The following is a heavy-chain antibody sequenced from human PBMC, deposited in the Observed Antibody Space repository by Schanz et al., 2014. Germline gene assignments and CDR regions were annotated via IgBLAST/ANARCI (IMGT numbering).Heavy chain of an antibody. D-gene: IGHD6-13*01. Sequence: EVQLVESGGGLVKPGGSLRLSCAASGFTFNNFNMNWVRQAPGKGLEWVSGIGGSGDSTHYADSVKGRFIISRDNSKNTLYLQVNSLRAEDTAIYYCAKDLAAVGVFDYWGQGSLVTVSP. J-gene: IGHJ4*02. CDR2: IGGSGDST. CDR3: AKDLAAVGVFDY. V-gene: IGHV3-23*04. CDR1: GFTFNNFN.